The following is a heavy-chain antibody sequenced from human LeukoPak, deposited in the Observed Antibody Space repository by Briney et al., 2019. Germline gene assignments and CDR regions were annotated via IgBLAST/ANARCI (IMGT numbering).Heavy chain of an antibody. CDR2: INSDGINT. CDR1: GFTFSNYW. CDR3: ARFTSDSSGYCDY. V-gene: IGHV3-74*01. D-gene: IGHD3-22*01. J-gene: IGHJ4*02. Sequence: PGGSLRLSCAASGFTFSNYWMHWVRQAPGRGLVWVSRINSDGINTSYADSVKGRFTISRDNAKNTLNLQMNSLRAEDTAVYYCARFTSDSSGYCDYWGQGTLVTVSS.